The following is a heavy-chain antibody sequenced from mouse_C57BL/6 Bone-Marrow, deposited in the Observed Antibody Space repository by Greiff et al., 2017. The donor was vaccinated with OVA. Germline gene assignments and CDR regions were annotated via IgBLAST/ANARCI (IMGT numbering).Heavy chain of an antibody. Sequence: QVQLQQPGAELVKPGASVKLSCKASGYTFTSYWITWVKQRPGQGLEWIGDIYPGSGSTNYNKKFKSKATLTVDTSSSTAYMQLSSLTSEDSAVYYCAERYYSNYGWYFDVWGTGTTVTVSS. CDR3: AERYYSNYGWYFDV. D-gene: IGHD2-5*01. J-gene: IGHJ1*03. CDR1: GYTFTSYW. CDR2: IYPGSGST. V-gene: IGHV1-55*01.